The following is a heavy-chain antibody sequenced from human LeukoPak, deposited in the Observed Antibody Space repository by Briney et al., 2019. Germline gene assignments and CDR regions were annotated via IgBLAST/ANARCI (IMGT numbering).Heavy chain of an antibody. CDR1: GGSISSSSYY. J-gene: IGHJ4*02. Sequence: SETLSLTCTVSGGSISSSSYYWGWIRQPPGKGLEWIGSIYYSGSTYYNPSPKSRVTISVDTSKNQFSLKLSSVTAADTAVYYCARARQVIVVVVAAKGYYFDYWGQGTLVTVSS. CDR2: IYYSGST. D-gene: IGHD2-15*01. CDR3: ARARQVIVVVVAAKGYYFDY. V-gene: IGHV4-39*01.